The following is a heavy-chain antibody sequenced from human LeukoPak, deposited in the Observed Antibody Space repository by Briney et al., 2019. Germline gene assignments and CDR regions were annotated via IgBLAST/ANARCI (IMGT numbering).Heavy chain of an antibody. V-gene: IGHV4-34*01. CDR1: GGSFSGYY. CDR2: INHSGST. Sequence: SETLSLTCAVYGGSFSGYYWSWIRQPPGKGLEWIGEINHSGSTNYNPSLKSRVTISVDTSKNQFSLKLSSVTAADTAVYYCARVKGDYAHTKQGYYFDYWGQGTLVTVSS. J-gene: IGHJ4*02. D-gene: IGHD4-17*01. CDR3: ARVKGDYAHTKQGYYFDY.